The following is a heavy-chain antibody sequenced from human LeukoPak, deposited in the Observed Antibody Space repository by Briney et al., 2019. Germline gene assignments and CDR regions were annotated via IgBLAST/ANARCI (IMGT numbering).Heavy chain of an antibody. CDR2: IYHSGST. CDR3: ARGRRQQLVEFDY. Sequence: SGTLSLTCAVSGGSIGSSNWWSWVRQPPGKGLEWIGEIYHSGSTNYNPSLKSRVTISVDTSKNQFSLKLSSVTAADTAVYYCARGRRQQLVEFDYWGQGTLVTVSS. CDR1: GGSIGSSNW. V-gene: IGHV4-4*02. J-gene: IGHJ4*02. D-gene: IGHD6-13*01.